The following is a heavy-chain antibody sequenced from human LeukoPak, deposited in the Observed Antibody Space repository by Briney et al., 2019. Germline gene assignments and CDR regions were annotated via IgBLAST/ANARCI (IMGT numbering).Heavy chain of an antibody. CDR1: GGTFSSYA. Sequence: SVTVSCKASGGTFSSYAISWMRQAPGQGLEWMGGIIPIFGTANYAQKFQGRVTITTDESTSTAYMELSSLRSEDTAVYYCARDFVGNGYFDYWGQGTLVTVSS. CDR2: IIPIFGTA. J-gene: IGHJ4*02. CDR3: ARDFVGNGYFDY. V-gene: IGHV1-69*05. D-gene: IGHD2-21*01.